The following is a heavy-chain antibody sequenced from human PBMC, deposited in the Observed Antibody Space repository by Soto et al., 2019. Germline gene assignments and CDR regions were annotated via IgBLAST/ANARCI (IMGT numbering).Heavy chain of an antibody. D-gene: IGHD2-21*02. Sequence: ASVRVSCKASGGTFSSYAISWVRQAPGQGLEWMGGIIPIFGTANYAQKFRGRVTITADESTSTAYMELSSLRSEDTAVYYCARERTPEYCGGDCNRLAFDIWGQGTMVTVSS. CDR3: ARERTPEYCGGDCNRLAFDI. V-gene: IGHV1-69*13. CDR1: GGTFSSYA. J-gene: IGHJ3*02. CDR2: IIPIFGTA.